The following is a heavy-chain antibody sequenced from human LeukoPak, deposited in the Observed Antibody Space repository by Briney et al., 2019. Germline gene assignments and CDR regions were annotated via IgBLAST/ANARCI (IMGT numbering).Heavy chain of an antibody. V-gene: IGHV3-23*01. Sequence: PGGSLRLSCAASGFTFSSYAMSWVRQAPGKGLEWVSAISGSGGSTYYADSVKGRFTISRDNSKNTLYLQMNSLRAEDTAVYYCAKLRLKGYYDSSGYEDYWGQGTLVTVSS. J-gene: IGHJ4*02. D-gene: IGHD3-22*01. CDR2: ISGSGGST. CDR1: GFTFSSYA. CDR3: AKLRLKGYYDSSGYEDY.